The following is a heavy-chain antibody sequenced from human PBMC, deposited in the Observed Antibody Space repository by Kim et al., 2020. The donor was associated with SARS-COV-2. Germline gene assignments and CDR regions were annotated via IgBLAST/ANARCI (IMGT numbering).Heavy chain of an antibody. CDR1: GFTVSSNY. CDR2: IYSGGST. V-gene: IGHV3-66*01. D-gene: IGHD4-17*01. Sequence: GGSLRLSCAASGFTVSSNYMSWVRQAPGKGLEWVSVIYSGGSTYYADSVKGRFTISRDNSKNTLYLQMNSLRAEDTAVYYCARDHRGGATVTTVHYYYYGMDVWGQGTTVTVSS. CDR3: ARDHRGGATVTTVHYYYYGMDV. J-gene: IGHJ6*02.